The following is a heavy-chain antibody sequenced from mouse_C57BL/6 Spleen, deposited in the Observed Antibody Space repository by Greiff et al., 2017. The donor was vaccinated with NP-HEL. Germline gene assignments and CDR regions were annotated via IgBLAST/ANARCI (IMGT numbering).Heavy chain of an antibody. CDR2: ILPGSGST. D-gene: IGHD2-12*01. V-gene: IGHV1-9*01. CDR3: ARVRSLRRDGLFAY. CDR1: GYTFTGYW. J-gene: IGHJ3*01. Sequence: VKLMESGAELMKPGASVKLSCKATGYTFTGYWIEWVKQRPGHGLEWIGEILPGSGSTNYNEKFKGKATFTADTSSNTAYMQLSSLTTEDSAIYYCARVRSLRRDGLFAYWGQGTLVTVSA.